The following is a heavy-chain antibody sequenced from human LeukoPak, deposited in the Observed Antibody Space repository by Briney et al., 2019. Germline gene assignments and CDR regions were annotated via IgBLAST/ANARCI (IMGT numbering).Heavy chain of an antibody. CDR3: AKDCYDFWGTSRDFYSDY. D-gene: IGHD3-3*01. CDR1: GFTFRNXA. J-gene: IGHJ4*02. Sequence: GGSXXLSCAASGFTFRNXAMHWVXQXXGXGXEWXAFIRYDGSDKYYAESVKGRFTISRDNSKNTLYLEMNSLRAEDTAVYCCAKDCYDFWGTSRDFYSDYWGQGTLVTVSS. V-gene: IGHV3-30*02. CDR2: IRYDGSDK.